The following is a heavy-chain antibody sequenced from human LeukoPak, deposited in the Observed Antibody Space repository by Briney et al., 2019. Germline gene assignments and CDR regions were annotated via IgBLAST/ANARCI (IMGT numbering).Heavy chain of an antibody. V-gene: IGHV3-21*01. CDR2: ISSSSSYI. J-gene: IGHJ1*01. CDR1: GFTFSIYS. D-gene: IGHD2-2*03. CDR3: ARMDRKAASAEYFQH. Sequence: GGSLRLSCAASGFTFSIYSMNWVRQAPGKGLEWVSSISSSSSYIYYADSVKGRFTISRDNAKNSLYLQMNSLRAEDTAVYYCARMDRKAASAEYFQHWGQGTLVTVSS.